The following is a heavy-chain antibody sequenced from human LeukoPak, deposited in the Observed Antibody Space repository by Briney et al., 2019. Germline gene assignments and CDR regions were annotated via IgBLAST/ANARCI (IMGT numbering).Heavy chain of an antibody. Sequence: GGSLGLSCAASGFTFSNVWMNWVRQDPGKGLEWIGRIKKKIEGGTTEYAAPVKGRFTIARDDSKNTLYLQMNSLTTEDTAVYYCTTRIITTSDFWGQGTLVTVSS. CDR2: IKKKIEGGTT. CDR1: GFTFSNVW. J-gene: IGHJ4*02. D-gene: IGHD3-3*01. CDR3: TTRIITTSDF. V-gene: IGHV3-15*01.